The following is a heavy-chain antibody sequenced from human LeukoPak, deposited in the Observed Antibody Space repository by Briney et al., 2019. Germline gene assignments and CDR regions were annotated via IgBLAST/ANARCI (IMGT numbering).Heavy chain of an antibody. J-gene: IGHJ4*02. V-gene: IGHV3-30*04. Sequence: GGSLRLSCAASGFTFSSFAMHWVRQAPGKGLEWVAVISFDGRDSYYADSVNGRFTISRDNAKNTLYLQMNSLRDEDTAVYYCARGLAAAGNSFDSWGQGTLVTVSS. CDR3: ARGLAAAGNSFDS. CDR2: ISFDGRDS. CDR1: GFTFSSFA. D-gene: IGHD6-13*01.